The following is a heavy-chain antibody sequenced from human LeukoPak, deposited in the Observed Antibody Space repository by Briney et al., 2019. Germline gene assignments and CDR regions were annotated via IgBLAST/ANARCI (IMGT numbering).Heavy chain of an antibody. CDR2: VRYDGSNK. D-gene: IGHD5-12*01. J-gene: IGHJ4*02. Sequence: GGSLRLSCAASGFTFSSYGMHWVRQAPGKGLEWAAFVRYDGSNKYYADPVKGRFTISRDNSKNTLYLQMNSLRAEDTAVSYCATPTEWLRWGFDYWGQGTLVTVSS. CDR1: GFTFSSYG. CDR3: ATPTEWLRWGFDY. V-gene: IGHV3-30*02.